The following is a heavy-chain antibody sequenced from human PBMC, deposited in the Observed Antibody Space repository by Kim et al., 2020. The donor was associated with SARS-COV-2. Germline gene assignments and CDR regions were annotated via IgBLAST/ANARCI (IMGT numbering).Heavy chain of an antibody. V-gene: IGHV3-74*01. Sequence: SSTSYADSVKGRFTISRDNAKNTLYLQMNSLRAEDTAVYYCARSDSSIDYWGQGTLVTVSS. CDR2: SST. J-gene: IGHJ4*02. CDR3: ARSDSSIDY. D-gene: IGHD3-22*01.